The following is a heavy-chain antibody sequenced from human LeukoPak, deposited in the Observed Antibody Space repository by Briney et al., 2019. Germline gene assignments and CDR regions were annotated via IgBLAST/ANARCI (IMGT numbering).Heavy chain of an antibody. J-gene: IGHJ3*02. D-gene: IGHD3-9*01. CDR1: GYTFTGYY. Sequence: GASVKVSCKASGYTFTGYYMHWVRQAPGQGLEWMGCINPNNGGTNYAQKFQGRVIMTRDTSISAASLELSRLRSDDTAVYYCARSSYDILTGYYTPRGAFDIWGQGTMVTVSS. CDR3: ARSSYDILTGYYTPRGAFDI. CDR2: INPNNGGT. V-gene: IGHV1-2*02.